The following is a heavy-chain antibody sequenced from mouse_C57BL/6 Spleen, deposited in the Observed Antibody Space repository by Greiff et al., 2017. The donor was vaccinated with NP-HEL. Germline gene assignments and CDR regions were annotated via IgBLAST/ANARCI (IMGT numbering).Heavy chain of an antibody. D-gene: IGHD2-10*02. CDR1: GYTFTDYY. Sequence: EVQLQQSGPELVKPGASVKISGKASGYTFTDYYMNWVKQSHGKSLEWIGDINPNNGGTSYNQKFKGKATLTVDKSSSTAYMELRSLTSEDSAVYYCARSGGYGDYFDYWGQGTTLTVSS. J-gene: IGHJ2*01. V-gene: IGHV1-26*01. CDR2: INPNNGGT. CDR3: ARSGGYGDYFDY.